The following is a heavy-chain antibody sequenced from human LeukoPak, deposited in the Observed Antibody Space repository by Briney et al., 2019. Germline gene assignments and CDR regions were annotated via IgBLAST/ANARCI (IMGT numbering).Heavy chain of an antibody. CDR2: IIPISGIA. V-gene: IGHV1-69*04. Sequence: SVKVSCKASGGTFSSYAISWVRQAPGQGHEWMGRIIPISGIANYAQKFQGRVTITADKSTSTAYMELSSLRSEDTAVYYCAREGLRSFKWFDPWGQGTLVTVSS. CDR1: GGTFSSYA. J-gene: IGHJ5*02. CDR3: AREGLRSFKWFDP. D-gene: IGHD4-17*01.